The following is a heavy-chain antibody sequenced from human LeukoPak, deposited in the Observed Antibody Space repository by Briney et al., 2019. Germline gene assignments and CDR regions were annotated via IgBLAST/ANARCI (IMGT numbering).Heavy chain of an antibody. Sequence: GGSLRLSCAASGFTFSSYAMHWVRQAPGKGLEWVAVISYDGSNKYYADSVKGRFTISRDNSKNTLYLQMNSLRAEDTAVYYCARGGYYDILTGLLDWGQGTLVTVSS. CDR3: ARGGYYDILTGLLD. CDR1: GFTFSSYA. V-gene: IGHV3-30-3*01. J-gene: IGHJ4*02. CDR2: ISYDGSNK. D-gene: IGHD3-9*01.